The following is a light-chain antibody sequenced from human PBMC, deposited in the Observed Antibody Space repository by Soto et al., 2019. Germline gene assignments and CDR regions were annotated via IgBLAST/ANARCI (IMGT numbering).Light chain of an antibody. V-gene: IGLV1-40*01. CDR2: GTT. J-gene: IGLJ3*02. CDR1: PSNIGAGFD. Sequence: QSVLTQPPSVSGAPGQRITISCTGSPSNIGAGFDVHWYQQLPGTAPKLLIYGTTSRPSGVPDRFSGSQSGTSASLALTGLQAGDEADYYCQSYDTSLSGAWVFGGGTKLTVL. CDR3: QSYDTSLSGAWV.